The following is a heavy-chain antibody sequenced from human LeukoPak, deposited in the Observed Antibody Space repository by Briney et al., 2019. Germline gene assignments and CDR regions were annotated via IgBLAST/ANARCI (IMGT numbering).Heavy chain of an antibody. CDR1: GFTFSSYA. J-gene: IGHJ3*02. Sequence: PGGSLRLSCAASGFTFSSYAMSWVRQAPGKGLEWVSAISGSGGSTYYADSVKGRFTISRDNSKNTLYLQMISLRAGDTAVYYCAKDGDTAMVTMAFDIWGQGTMVTVSS. D-gene: IGHD5-18*01. CDR2: ISGSGGST. V-gene: IGHV3-23*01. CDR3: AKDGDTAMVTMAFDI.